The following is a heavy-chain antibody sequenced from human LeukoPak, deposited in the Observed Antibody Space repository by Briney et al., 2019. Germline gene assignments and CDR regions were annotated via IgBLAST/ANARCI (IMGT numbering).Heavy chain of an antibody. Sequence: GESLRLSCAASGFTVRSDYMSWVRQAPGKGLEWVSVIYRDGSTYYADSVKGRFTISRDNSKNTLYLQMNSLRAEDTAVYYCARGQRGVIGPYFDYWGQGTLVTVSS. CDR2: IYRDGST. CDR3: ARGQRGVIGPYFDY. J-gene: IGHJ4*02. V-gene: IGHV3-53*01. CDR1: GFTVRSDY. D-gene: IGHD3-10*01.